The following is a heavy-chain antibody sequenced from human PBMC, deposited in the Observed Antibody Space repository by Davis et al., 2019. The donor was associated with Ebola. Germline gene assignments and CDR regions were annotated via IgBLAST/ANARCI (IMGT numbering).Heavy chain of an antibody. CDR2: IDPSDSYT. Sequence: GESLKISCKGSGYSFTSYWIGWVRQMPGKGLEWMGRIDPSDSYTNYSPSFQGHVTISADKSISTAYLQWSSLKASDTAMYYCASLGYCSSTSCFDYWGQGTLVTVSS. CDR1: GYSFTSYW. CDR3: ASLGYCSSTSCFDY. V-gene: IGHV5-10-1*01. J-gene: IGHJ4*02. D-gene: IGHD2-2*01.